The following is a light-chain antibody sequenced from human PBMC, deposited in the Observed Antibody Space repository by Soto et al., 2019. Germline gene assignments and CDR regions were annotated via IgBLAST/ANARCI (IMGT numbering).Light chain of an antibody. V-gene: IGKV1-5*01. CDR1: QSISSW. J-gene: IGKJ1*01. CDR2: DAS. Sequence: DIQMTQSPSTLSASVGDRVTVTCRASQSISSWLAWYQQKPGKAPKLLIYDASSLESGVPSRFSGSGSGTEFTLTISSLQAEDVAVYYCQQYYSTPVTFGQGTKVDIK. CDR3: QQYYSTPVT.